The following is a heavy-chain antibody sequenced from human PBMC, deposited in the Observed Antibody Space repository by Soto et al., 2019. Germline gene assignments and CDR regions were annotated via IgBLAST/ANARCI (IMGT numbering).Heavy chain of an antibody. CDR1: GGTFNNYA. V-gene: IGHV1-69*01. D-gene: IGHD5-12*01. J-gene: IGHJ4*01. CDR2: IIPIIGTA. Sequence: QVQLVQSGAEVKKPGSSVKVSCTASGGTFNNYAISWVRQAPGQGLEWMGGIIPIIGTADYAHKFQGRPAISADESTGTTFMELSILRSEGTAIYYCARGGVDVVATSAFDYWGHGTLVTVSS. CDR3: ARGGVDVVATSAFDY.